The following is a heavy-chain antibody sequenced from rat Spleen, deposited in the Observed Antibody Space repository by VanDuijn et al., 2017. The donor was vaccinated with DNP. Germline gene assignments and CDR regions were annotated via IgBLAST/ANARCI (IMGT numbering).Heavy chain of an antibody. V-gene: IGHV5-31*01. Sequence: EVRLVESGGGLVQPGRSLRLSCAASGFNFNDYWMDWVRQAPGKGLEWVASSTRSGGSSYYPDSVRGRFTLSRDNAKNTLYLQMNSLRSEDMATYYCARWYNSGYYFDYWGQGVMVTVSS. CDR3: ARWYNSGYYFDY. D-gene: IGHD4-3*01. CDR1: GFNFNDYW. CDR2: STRSGGSS. J-gene: IGHJ2*01.